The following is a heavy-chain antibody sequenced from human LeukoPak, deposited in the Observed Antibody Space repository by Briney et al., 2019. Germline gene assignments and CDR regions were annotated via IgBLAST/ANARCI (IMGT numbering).Heavy chain of an antibody. CDR3: ARGSTVTTSPLFDY. CDR1: GFTFNTYD. CDR2: IRSSSNM. J-gene: IGHJ4*02. V-gene: IGHV3-69-1*01. D-gene: IGHD4-17*01. Sequence: GGSLRLSCAASGFTFNTYDMNRVRQAPGKGLEWVSTIRSSSNMYYADSVKGRFTISRDNAKNSLYLQMNSLRAEDTAVYYCARGSTVTTSPLFDYWGQGTLVTVSS.